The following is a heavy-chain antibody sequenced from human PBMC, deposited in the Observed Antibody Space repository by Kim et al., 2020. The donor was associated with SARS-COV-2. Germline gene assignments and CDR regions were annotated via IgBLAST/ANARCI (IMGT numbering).Heavy chain of an antibody. Sequence: GGSLRLSCAASGFTFSSYGMHWVRQAPGKGLEWVAVISYDGSNKYYADCVKGRFTISRDNSKNTLYLQMNSLRAEDTAVYYCAKEDCSGGSCYLPAYYYGMDVWGQGTTVTVSS. V-gene: IGHV3-30*18. J-gene: IGHJ6*02. CDR2: ISYDGSNK. D-gene: IGHD2-15*01. CDR1: GFTFSSYG. CDR3: AKEDCSGGSCYLPAYYYGMDV.